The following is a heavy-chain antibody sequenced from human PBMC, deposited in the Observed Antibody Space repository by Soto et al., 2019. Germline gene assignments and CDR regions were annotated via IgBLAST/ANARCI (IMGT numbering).Heavy chain of an antibody. V-gene: IGHV3-23*01. CDR3: AKATGQRAHGDYGYYFHT. J-gene: IGHJ4*02. CDR1: ELTFSNYA. D-gene: IGHD4-17*01. CDR2: ISGSGGST. Sequence: GGSLRLSCAASELTFSNYAIIWVRQAPGKGLEWVSSISGSGGSTSYSDSVQGRFTISRDNSKNILHLQLNSLTVDDTAVYFCAKATGQRAHGDYGYYFHTWGQGTLVTVSS.